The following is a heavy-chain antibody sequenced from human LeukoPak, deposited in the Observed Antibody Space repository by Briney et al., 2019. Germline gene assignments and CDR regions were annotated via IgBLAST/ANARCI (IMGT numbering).Heavy chain of an antibody. CDR1: GFTFRNYA. Sequence: GGSLRLSCAASGFTFRNYAMHWVRQAPGKGLEWVSAISGSGGSTYYADSVKGRFTISRDNSKNTLYLQMNSLRAEDTAVYYCAKDGETMVRGVIITNFDYWGQGTLVTVSS. D-gene: IGHD3-10*01. V-gene: IGHV3-23*01. CDR3: AKDGETMVRGVIITNFDY. J-gene: IGHJ4*02. CDR2: ISGSGGST.